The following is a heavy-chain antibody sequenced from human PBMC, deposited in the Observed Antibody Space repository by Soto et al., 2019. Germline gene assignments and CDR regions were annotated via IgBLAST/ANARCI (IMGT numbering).Heavy chain of an antibody. D-gene: IGHD5-18*01. Sequence: SETLSLTCAVYGGSFSGYYWGWIRQAPGKGLEWLATIYYTGYTYHNPSLKSHVTISVDTSKDQFSLELTSVTAADTALYYCARSASATHWFFDLWGRGTLVTVSS. J-gene: IGHJ2*01. CDR1: GGSFSGYY. V-gene: IGHV4-34*01. CDR3: ARSASATHWFFDL. CDR2: IYYTGYT.